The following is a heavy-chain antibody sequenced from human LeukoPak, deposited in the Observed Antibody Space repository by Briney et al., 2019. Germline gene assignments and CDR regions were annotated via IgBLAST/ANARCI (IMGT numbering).Heavy chain of an antibody. CDR1: GYTFTGYY. D-gene: IGHD3-10*01. CDR2: INPNSGGT. V-gene: IGHV1-2*02. CDR3: ARDGGPEITMVRGVPPAYGMDV. J-gene: IGHJ6*02. Sequence: ASVKVSCKASGYTFTGYYMHWVRHAPGQGLEWMGWINPNSGGTNYAQKFQGRVNMTRDTSISTAYMELSRLRSDDTAVYYCARDGGPEITMVRGVPPAYGMDVWGQGTTVTVSS.